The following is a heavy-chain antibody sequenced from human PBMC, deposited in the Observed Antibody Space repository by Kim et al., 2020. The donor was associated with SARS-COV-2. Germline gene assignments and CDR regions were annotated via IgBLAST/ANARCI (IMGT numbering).Heavy chain of an antibody. CDR1: GFTFSSYA. CDR3: AKEYYDFWSGYLRTKKKYYYYGMDV. V-gene: IGHV3-33*06. CDR2: IWYDGSNK. Sequence: GGSLRLSCAASGFTFSSYAIHWVRQAPGKGLEWVAIIWYDGSNKYYADSVKGRFTISRDNSKNTLYLQMNSLRAEDTAVYYCAKEYYDFWSGYLRTKKKYYYYGMDVWGQGTTVTVSS. J-gene: IGHJ6*02. D-gene: IGHD3-3*01.